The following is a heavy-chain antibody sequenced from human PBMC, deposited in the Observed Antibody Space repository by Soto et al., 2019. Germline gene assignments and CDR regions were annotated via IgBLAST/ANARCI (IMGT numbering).Heavy chain of an antibody. V-gene: IGHV1-8*01. J-gene: IGHJ6*03. CDR3: ARSVSKNDRITIFGVVARARNYYYYMDV. D-gene: IGHD3-3*01. CDR2: MNPNSGNT. Sequence: ASVKVSCKASGYTFTSYDINWVRQATGQGLEWMGWMNPNSGNTGYAQKFQGRVTMTRNTSISTAYMELSSLRSEDTAVYYCARSVSKNDRITIFGVVARARNYYYYMDVWGKGTTVTVSS. CDR1: GYTFTSYD.